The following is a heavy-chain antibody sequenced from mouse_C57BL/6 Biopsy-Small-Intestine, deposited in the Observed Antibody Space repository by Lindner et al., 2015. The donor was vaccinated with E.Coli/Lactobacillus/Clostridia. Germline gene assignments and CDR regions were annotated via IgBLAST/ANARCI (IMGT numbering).Heavy chain of an antibody. J-gene: IGHJ2*03. CDR3: ARRDFDEGY. CDR2: IYPRSGDT. V-gene: IGHV1-81*01. Sequence: VQLQESGAELARPGASVELSCKASGYIFTSYGISWVKQRTGQGLEWIGEIYPRSGDTYYNEKFKGKATLTADKSSGTAYMELRSLTSEDSAVYFCARRDFDEGYWGQGTSLTVSS. CDR1: GYIFTSYG.